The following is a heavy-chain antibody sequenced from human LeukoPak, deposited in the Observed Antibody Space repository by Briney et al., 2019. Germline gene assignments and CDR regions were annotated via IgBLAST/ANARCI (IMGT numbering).Heavy chain of an antibody. CDR3: AKDLYSSGWFGDYYYYGMDV. Sequence: SGGSLRLSCAASGFTFSSYAMSWVRQAPGKGLEWVSALSGSGGSTYYADSVKGRFTISRDNSKNTLYLQMNSLRAEDTAVYYCAKDLYSSGWFGDYYYYGMDVWGQGTTVTVSS. CDR1: GFTFSSYA. V-gene: IGHV3-23*01. D-gene: IGHD6-19*01. J-gene: IGHJ6*02. CDR2: LSGSGGST.